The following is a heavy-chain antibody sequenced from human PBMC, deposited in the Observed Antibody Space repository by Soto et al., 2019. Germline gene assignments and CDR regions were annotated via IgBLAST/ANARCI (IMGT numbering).Heavy chain of an antibody. Sequence: PGGSLRLSCAASEFTFSNYAMSWVRQAPGKGLEWVSAISYGGGTTYYADSVKGRFTISRDSSKNTLYLQMNSLRAEDTAVYYCAKDFAYDSSGYLPYFDYWGQGTLVTVSS. CDR3: AKDFAYDSSGYLPYFDY. D-gene: IGHD3-22*01. CDR2: ISYGGGTT. V-gene: IGHV3-23*01. J-gene: IGHJ4*02. CDR1: EFTFSNYA.